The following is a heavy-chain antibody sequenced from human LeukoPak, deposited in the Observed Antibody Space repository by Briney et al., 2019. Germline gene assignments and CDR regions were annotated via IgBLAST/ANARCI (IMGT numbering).Heavy chain of an antibody. CDR3: TTDPAGITMIS. D-gene: IGHD3-22*01. V-gene: IGHV3-15*01. J-gene: IGHJ4*02. CDR2: IKSKTDGGTT. Sequence: GGSLRLSCAASGFTFSNYAMSWVRQAPGKGLEWVGRIKSKTDGGTTDYAAPVKGRFTISRDDSKNTLYLQMNSLKTEDTAVYYCTTDPAGITMISWGQGTLVTVSS. CDR1: GFTFSNYA.